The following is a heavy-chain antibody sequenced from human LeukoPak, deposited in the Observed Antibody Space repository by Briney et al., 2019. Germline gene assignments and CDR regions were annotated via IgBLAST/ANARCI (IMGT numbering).Heavy chain of an antibody. J-gene: IGHJ4*02. CDR3: AKTFPEQWLVDY. D-gene: IGHD6-19*01. Sequence: PGGSLRLSCAASGFTFSSYAMTWVRQAPGKGLEWVSAISGSGDTTYYADSVKGRFTISRDNSKNTLYLQMHSLRAEDTAVYYCAKTFPEQWLVDYWGQGTLVTVSS. CDR2: ISGSGDTT. V-gene: IGHV3-23*01. CDR1: GFTFSSYA.